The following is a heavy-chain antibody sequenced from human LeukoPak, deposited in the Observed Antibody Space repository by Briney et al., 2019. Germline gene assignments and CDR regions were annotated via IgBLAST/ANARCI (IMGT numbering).Heavy chain of an antibody. CDR2: TYYRSKWYN. J-gene: IGHJ4*02. Sequence: SQTLSLTCAISGDSVSSNSAAWNWMRRSPSRGLEWLGRTYYRSKWYNGYAVFVKSRISVNPDTSKNQFSLQLNSVAPEDTAVYYCARSGSGGWIDYWGQGTLVTVSS. D-gene: IGHD6-19*01. V-gene: IGHV6-1*01. CDR3: ARSGSGGWIDY. CDR1: GDSVSSNSAA.